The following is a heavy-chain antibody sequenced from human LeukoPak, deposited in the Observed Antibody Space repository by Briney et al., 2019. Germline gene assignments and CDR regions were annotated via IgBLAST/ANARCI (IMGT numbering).Heavy chain of an antibody. CDR1: GFTFSSYG. CDR2: IWYDGSNK. D-gene: IGHD3-10*01. CDR3: AREEDSGSYYNAIDY. V-gene: IGHV3-33*01. J-gene: IGHJ4*02. Sequence: GGSLRLSCAASGFTFSSYGMHWVRQAPGKGPEWVAVIWYDGSNKYYADSVKGRFTISRDNSKNTLYLQMNSLRAEDTAVYYCAREEDSGSYYNAIDYWGQGTLVTDSS.